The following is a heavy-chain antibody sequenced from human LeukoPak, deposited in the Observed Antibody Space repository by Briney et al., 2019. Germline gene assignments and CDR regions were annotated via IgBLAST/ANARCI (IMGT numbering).Heavy chain of an antibody. V-gene: IGHV3-64*01. CDR1: GFPFSSYA. CDR2: ISSSGGST. D-gene: IGHD2-2*01. CDR3: ARDRSLQRSSTLYYYYTDV. Sequence: GGSLRLSCAAWGFPFSSYAMHWVRQARGKGLEYVSAISSSGGSTYYANSVKGRFTISRDNSKNTLYLQMGSLRAEDMAVYYCARDRSLQRSSTLYYYYTDVGGKGTTVTVSS. J-gene: IGHJ6*03.